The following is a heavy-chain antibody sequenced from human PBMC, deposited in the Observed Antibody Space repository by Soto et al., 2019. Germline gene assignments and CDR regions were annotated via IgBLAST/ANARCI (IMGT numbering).Heavy chain of an antibody. Sequence: PGGSLRLSFAASGFTFSSYAMSWVRQAPGKGLEWVSAISGSGGSTYYADSVRGRFTISRDNSKNTLYLQMNSLRAEDTAVYYCAKTPVWDYGGDAFDIWGQGTTVTVSS. V-gene: IGHV3-23*01. J-gene: IGHJ3*02. CDR2: ISGSGGST. CDR1: GFTFSSYA. CDR3: AKTPVWDYGGDAFDI. D-gene: IGHD4-17*01.